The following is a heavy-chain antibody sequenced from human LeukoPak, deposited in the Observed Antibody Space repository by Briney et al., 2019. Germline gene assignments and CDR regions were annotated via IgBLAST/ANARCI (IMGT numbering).Heavy chain of an antibody. CDR2: TNTHGTSA. Sequence: PGGSLRLSCAASGFTFNNYWMHWVRQAPGKGLVRVARTNTHGTSANYADSVKGRFIISRDNANNTLYLQMNGLRDEDTGVYYALAGYYYYYMDVWGKGTTVTVSS. D-gene: IGHD6-13*01. CDR3: LAGYYYYYMDV. V-gene: IGHV3-74*01. CDR1: GFTFNNYW. J-gene: IGHJ6*03.